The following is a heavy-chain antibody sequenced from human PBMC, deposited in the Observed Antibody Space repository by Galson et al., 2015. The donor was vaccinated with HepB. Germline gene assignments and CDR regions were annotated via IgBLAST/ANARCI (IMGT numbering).Heavy chain of an antibody. CDR2: MNPEETNR. D-gene: IGHD5-12*01. J-gene: IGHJ4*02. V-gene: IGHV3-74*01. CDR3: ARGGYSPVDY. Sequence: SLRLSCAASGFTFSNYWMHWVRQAPGKGLVWVSDMNPEETNRRHADFAKGRFTISRDNAKNTLYLQMNSLRAEDTAVYYCARGGYSPVDYWGQGTLVTVSS. CDR1: GFTFSNYW.